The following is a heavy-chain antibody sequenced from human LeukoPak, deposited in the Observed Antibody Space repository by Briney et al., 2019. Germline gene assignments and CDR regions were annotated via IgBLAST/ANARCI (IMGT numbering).Heavy chain of an antibody. V-gene: IGHV1-46*01. Sequence: GASVKVSCKASGYTFTSHYMHWVRQAPGQGLEWMGIINPSGGSTSYAQKFQGRVTMTRDTSTSTVYMELSSLRSEDTAVYYCARDGGYSSIWEGQTAPESNRGNWFDPWGQGTLVTVSS. CDR1: GYTFTSHY. J-gene: IGHJ5*02. CDR3: ARDGGYSSIWEGQTAPESNRGNWFDP. CDR2: INPSGGST. D-gene: IGHD5-18*01.